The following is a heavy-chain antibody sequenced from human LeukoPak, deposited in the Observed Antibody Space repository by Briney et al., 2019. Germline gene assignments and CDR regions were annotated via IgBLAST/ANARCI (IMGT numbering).Heavy chain of an antibody. V-gene: IGHV3-23*01. CDR3: AKWPKSGAVAGFDY. CDR1: GFTFSDYY. D-gene: IGHD6-19*01. CDR2: ISGSGGST. J-gene: IGHJ4*02. Sequence: PGGSLRLSCAASGFTFSDYYMSWIRQAPGKGLEWVSAISGSGGSTYYADSVKGRFTISRDNSKNTLYLQMNSLRAEDTAVYYCAKWPKSGAVAGFDYWGQGTLVTVSS.